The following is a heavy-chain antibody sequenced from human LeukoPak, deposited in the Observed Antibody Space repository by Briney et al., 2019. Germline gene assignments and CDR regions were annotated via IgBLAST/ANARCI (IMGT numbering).Heavy chain of an antibody. D-gene: IGHD6-19*01. CDR3: ARGIRSGSGWYGPYSYYYCYYMDV. Sequence: ASVKVSCKASGYTFTNYDINWVRQATGQGLEWMGWVNPDSGNTGYAQKFQGRVTMTRNTSISTAYMELSSLRSEDTAVYYCARGIRSGSGWYGPYSYYYCYYMDVWGKGTTVTISS. J-gene: IGHJ6*03. CDR1: GYTFTNYD. CDR2: VNPDSGNT. V-gene: IGHV1-8*01.